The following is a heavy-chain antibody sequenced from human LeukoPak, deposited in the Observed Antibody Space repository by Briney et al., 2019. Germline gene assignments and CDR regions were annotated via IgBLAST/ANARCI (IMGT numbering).Heavy chain of an antibody. J-gene: IGHJ4*02. CDR1: GGSIGGTSYY. V-gene: IGHV4-39*07. CDR3: ARDGHRRYYYESSDYRFDY. Sequence: PSETLSLTCTVSGGSIGGTSYYWGWIRQPPGKGLEWIGSIYFRGSTYYKPSLKSRVTISVDTSKNQFYLNLTSVTAADTAVYYCARDGHRRYYYESSDYRFDYWGQGTLVTVSS. D-gene: IGHD3-22*01. CDR2: IYFRGST.